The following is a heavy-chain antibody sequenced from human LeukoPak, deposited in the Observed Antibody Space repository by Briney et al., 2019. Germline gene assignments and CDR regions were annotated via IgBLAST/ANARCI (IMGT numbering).Heavy chain of an antibody. J-gene: IGHJ4*02. CDR3: ARIAVTGYYFDY. CDR2: TRNKANSYTT. V-gene: IGHV3-72*01. D-gene: IGHD4-17*01. Sequence: GGSLRLSCAASGFTFSDHYMDWVRQAPGKGLEWVGRTRNKANSYTTEYAASVKGRFTISRDVSKNSLYLQMDSLRTEDTAVYYCARIAVTGYYFDYWGQGTLVTVFS. CDR1: GFTFSDHY.